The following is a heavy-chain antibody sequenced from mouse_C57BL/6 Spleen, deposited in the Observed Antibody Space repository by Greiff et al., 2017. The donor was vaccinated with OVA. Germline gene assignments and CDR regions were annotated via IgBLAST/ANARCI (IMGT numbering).Heavy chain of an antibody. CDR1: GFTFSNYW. CDR2: IRLKSDNYAT. Sequence: EVQGVESGGGLVQPGGSMKLSCVASGFTFSNYWMNWVRQSPEKGLEWVAQIRLKSDNYATNYAESVKGRFTISRDDSKSSVYLQMNNLRAEDTGIYYCTVIYDGYYVWFAYWGQGTLVTVSA. D-gene: IGHD2-3*01. CDR3: TVIYDGYYVWFAY. V-gene: IGHV6-3*01. J-gene: IGHJ3*01.